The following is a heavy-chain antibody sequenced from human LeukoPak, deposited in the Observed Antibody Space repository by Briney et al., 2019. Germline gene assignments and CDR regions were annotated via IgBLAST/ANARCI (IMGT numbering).Heavy chain of an antibody. D-gene: IGHD3-16*02. Sequence: PGGSLRLSCAASGFTLSSYWMSWVRQAPGKGLEWVANIKQDGSEKYYVDSVKGRFTISRDNSKNTLYLQMNSLRAEDTAVYYCAKDGLSDAFDIWGQGTMVTVSS. CDR2: IKQDGSEK. J-gene: IGHJ3*02. CDR1: GFTLSSYW. V-gene: IGHV3-7*03. CDR3: AKDGLSDAFDI.